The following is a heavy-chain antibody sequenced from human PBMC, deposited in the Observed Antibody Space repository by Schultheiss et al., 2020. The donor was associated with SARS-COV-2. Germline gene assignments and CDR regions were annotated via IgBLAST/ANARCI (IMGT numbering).Heavy chain of an antibody. D-gene: IGHD1-26*01. Sequence: GGSLRLSCAASGFTFSSYAMSWVRQAPGKGLEWVSAISGSGGSTYYADSVKGRFTISRDNSKNTLYLQMNSLRAEDTAVYYCAKDRDKWELRGDWFDPWGQGTLVTVSS. J-gene: IGHJ5*02. CDR1: GFTFSSYA. CDR3: AKDRDKWELRGDWFDP. CDR2: ISGSGGST. V-gene: IGHV3-23*01.